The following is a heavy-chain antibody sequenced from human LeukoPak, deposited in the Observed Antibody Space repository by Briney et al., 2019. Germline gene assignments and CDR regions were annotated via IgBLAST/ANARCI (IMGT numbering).Heavy chain of an antibody. J-gene: IGHJ4*02. D-gene: IGHD6-13*01. Sequence: GGSLRLSCAASGFTFSSYSMNWVRQAPGKGLEGVSSISSSSSYIYYADSVKGRFTISRDNAKNSLYLQMNSLRAEDTAVYYCARAAAAGFRSSWSLWGQGTLVTVSS. V-gene: IGHV3-21*01. CDR3: ARAAAAGFRSSWSL. CDR2: ISSSSSYI. CDR1: GFTFSSYS.